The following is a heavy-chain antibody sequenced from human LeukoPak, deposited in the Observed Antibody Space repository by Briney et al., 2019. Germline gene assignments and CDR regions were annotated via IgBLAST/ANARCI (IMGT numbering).Heavy chain of an antibody. V-gene: IGHV4-59*08. CDR1: GGSISTYY. J-gene: IGHJ4*02. Sequence: SETLSLTCTVSGGSISTYYWSWIRQPPGKGLEWIGYIYYSGSTNYNPSLKSRVNISVDTSKSQFSLKLPSVTAADTAVYYCARIGGTDYWGQGTLVTVSS. CDR3: ARIGGTDY. D-gene: IGHD4-23*01. CDR2: IYYSGST.